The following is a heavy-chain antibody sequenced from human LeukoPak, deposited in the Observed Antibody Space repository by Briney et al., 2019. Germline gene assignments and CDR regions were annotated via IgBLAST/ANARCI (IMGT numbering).Heavy chain of an antibody. CDR2: INHSGST. CDR3: ARHPPSFYGGSPVDY. D-gene: IGHD4-23*01. CDR1: GGSISSYY. V-gene: IGHV4-34*01. J-gene: IGHJ4*02. Sequence: PSETLSLTCTVSGGSISSYYWSWIRQPPGKGLEWIGEINHSGSTNYNPSLKSRVTISVDTSKNQFSLKLSSVTAADTAVYYCARHPPSFYGGSPVDYWGQGTLVTVS.